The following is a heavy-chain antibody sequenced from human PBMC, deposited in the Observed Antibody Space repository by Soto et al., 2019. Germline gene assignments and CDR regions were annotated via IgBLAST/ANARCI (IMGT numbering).Heavy chain of an antibody. V-gene: IGHV3-23*01. D-gene: IGHD3-22*01. J-gene: IGHJ4*02. Sequence: EVQLLESWGALVQPGGSLRLSCEASGFTYVKYAMSWVRQAPGKGLEWVSGISGDAGRTFYADSVKGRFTISRDNSKNTVYLQMNSLRVEDTAVYYCVKDTVVVINGGDFDYWGQGTLVTVSS. CDR1: GFTYVKYA. CDR3: VKDTVVVINGGDFDY. CDR2: ISGDAGRT.